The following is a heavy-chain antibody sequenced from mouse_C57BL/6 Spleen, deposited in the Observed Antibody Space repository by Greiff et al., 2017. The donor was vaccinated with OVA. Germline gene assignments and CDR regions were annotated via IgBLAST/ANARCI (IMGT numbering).Heavy chain of an antibody. Sequence: EVKLVESGPGLVKPSQSLSLTCSVTGYSITSGYYWNWIRQFPGNKLEWMGYISYDGSNNYNPSLKNRISITRDTSKNQFFLKLNSVTTEDTATYYCARAQVGGFDVWGTGTTVTVSS. D-gene: IGHD4-1*02. V-gene: IGHV3-6*01. J-gene: IGHJ1*03. CDR2: ISYDGSN. CDR3: ARAQVGGFDV. CDR1: GYSITSGYY.